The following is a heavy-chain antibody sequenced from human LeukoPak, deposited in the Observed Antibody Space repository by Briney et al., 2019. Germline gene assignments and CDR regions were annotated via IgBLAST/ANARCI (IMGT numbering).Heavy chain of an antibody. CDR2: ISSSGSTT. V-gene: IGHV3-48*02. CDR3: ARYFAS. Sequence: PGGCLRLSCAASGFIFSNYSMNWVRQAPGKGLEWVSYISSSGSTTSYADSVKGRFTISRDNAKNSLFLLMNSLRDEDTAVYFCARYFASWGQGTLVTVSS. CDR1: GFIFSNYS. J-gene: IGHJ4*02.